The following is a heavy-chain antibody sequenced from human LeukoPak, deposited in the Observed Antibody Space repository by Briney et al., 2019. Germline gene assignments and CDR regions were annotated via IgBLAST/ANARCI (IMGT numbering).Heavy chain of an antibody. J-gene: IGHJ5*02. CDR3: AREYSSSSAGVFDP. CDR1: GGSFSGYY. Sequence: SETLSLTCAVYGGSFSGYYWSWIRQPPGKGLEWIGEINHSGSTNYNPSLKSRVTISVDTSKNQFSLKLSSVTAADTAVYYCAREYSSSSAGVFDPWGQGTLVTVSS. V-gene: IGHV4-34*01. D-gene: IGHD6-13*01. CDR2: INHSGST.